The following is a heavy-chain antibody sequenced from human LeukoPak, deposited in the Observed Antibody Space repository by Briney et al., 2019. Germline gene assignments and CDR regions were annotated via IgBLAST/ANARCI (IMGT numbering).Heavy chain of an antibody. V-gene: IGHV1-69*13. Sequence: GASVKVSCKASGGTFSSYAISWVRQAPGQGLEWMGGIIPTFGTTNYAQKFQGRVTITADESTSTAYMELSSLRSEDTAVYYCAKDRVGAILYFDLWGRGTLVTVPS. J-gene: IGHJ2*01. CDR1: GGTFSSYA. CDR2: IIPTFGTT. CDR3: AKDRVGAILYFDL. D-gene: IGHD1-26*01.